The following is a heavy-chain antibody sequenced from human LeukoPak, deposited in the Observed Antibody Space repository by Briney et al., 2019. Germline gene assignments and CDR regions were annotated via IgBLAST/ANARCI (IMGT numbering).Heavy chain of an antibody. V-gene: IGHV3-73*01. J-gene: IGHJ4*02. Sequence: PGGSLRLSCAASGFTFSGSAMHWVRQASGKGLEWVGRIRSKANSYATAYAASVKGRFTISRDDSKNTAYLQMNSLETEDTAVYYCTSRIPLGYCSSTSCLLFDYWGQGTLVTVSS. CDR2: IRSKANSYAT. D-gene: IGHD2-2*01. CDR3: TSRIPLGYCSSTSCLLFDY. CDR1: GFTFSGSA.